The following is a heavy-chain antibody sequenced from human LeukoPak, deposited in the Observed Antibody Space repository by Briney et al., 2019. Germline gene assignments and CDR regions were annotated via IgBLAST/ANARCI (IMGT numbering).Heavy chain of an antibody. V-gene: IGHV4-38-2*01. J-gene: IGHJ6*03. CDR1: GYSISSGYY. CDR3: ARQVLNYYYYMDV. Sequence: PSETLSLXCAVSGYSISSGYYWGWIQQPPGKGLAWIGSISHSGSTYYNPSLKSRVTISVDTSKNQFSLKLSSVTAADTAVYYRARQVLNYYYYMDVWGKGTTVTVSS. CDR2: ISHSGST.